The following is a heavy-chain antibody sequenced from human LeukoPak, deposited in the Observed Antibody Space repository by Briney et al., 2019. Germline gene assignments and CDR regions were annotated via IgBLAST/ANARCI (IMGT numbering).Heavy chain of an antibody. V-gene: IGHV3-23*01. CDR1: GFTFSSYA. J-gene: IGHJ4*02. D-gene: IGHD4-17*01. Sequence: GGSLRLSCAASGFTFSSYAMSWVRQAPGEGLEWVSAIRGSGSSTYYADSVKGRFTISRDNSKNTLYLQMNSLRAEDTAIYYCAKGLRLYGDYYFDYWGQGTLVTVSS. CDR2: IRGSGSST. CDR3: AKGLRLYGDYYFDY.